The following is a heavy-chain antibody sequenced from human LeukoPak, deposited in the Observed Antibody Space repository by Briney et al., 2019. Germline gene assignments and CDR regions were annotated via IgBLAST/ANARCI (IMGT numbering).Heavy chain of an antibody. V-gene: IGHV3-30*02. Sequence: GGSLRLSCAASGFTFSSYGMHWVRQAPGKGLEWVAFIRYDGSNKYYADSVKGRFSISRDNSKNTLYLQMNSLRAEDTAVYYCARDYGGNPPNYNYYYMDVWGKGTTVTVSS. J-gene: IGHJ6*03. D-gene: IGHD4-23*01. CDR3: ARDYGGNPPNYNYYYMDV. CDR1: GFTFSSYG. CDR2: IRYDGSNK.